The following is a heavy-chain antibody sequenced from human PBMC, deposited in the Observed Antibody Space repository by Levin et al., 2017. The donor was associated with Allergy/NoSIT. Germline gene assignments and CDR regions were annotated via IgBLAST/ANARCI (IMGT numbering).Heavy chain of an antibody. Sequence: GGSLRLSCAASGFTVGISYMNWVRQAPGKGLEWVSVVYSGGTTYFADSVKGRFTISRDNSKNTLYLQMNSLRAEDTAVYYCARGAYNYGAGSYYHGFDPWGQGTLVTVSS. CDR3: ARGAYNYGAGSYYHGFDP. CDR2: VYSGGTT. D-gene: IGHD3-10*01. J-gene: IGHJ5*02. V-gene: IGHV3-53*01. CDR1: GFTVGISY.